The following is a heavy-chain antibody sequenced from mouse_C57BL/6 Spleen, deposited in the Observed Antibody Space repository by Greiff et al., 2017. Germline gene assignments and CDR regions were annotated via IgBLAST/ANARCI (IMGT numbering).Heavy chain of an antibody. CDR3: ARGGKAWFAY. CDR2: ISYSGST. D-gene: IGHD1-1*02. Sequence: DVKLQESGPGMVKPSQSLSLTCTVTGYSITSGYDWHWIRHFPGNKLEWMGYISYSGSTNYNPSLKSRISITHDTSKNHFFLKLNSVTTEDTATYYCARGGKAWFAYWGQGTLVTVSA. J-gene: IGHJ3*01. V-gene: IGHV3-1*01. CDR1: GYSITSGYD.